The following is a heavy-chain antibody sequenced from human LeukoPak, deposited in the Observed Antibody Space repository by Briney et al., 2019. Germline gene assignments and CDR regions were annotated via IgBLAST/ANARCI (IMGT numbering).Heavy chain of an antibody. CDR2: IYHSGST. V-gene: IGHV4-30-2*01. CDR3: ARYCSSTSCYGSCNWFDP. CDR1: GGSLSSGGYS. D-gene: IGHD2-2*01. Sequence: SQTLSLTCAVSGGSLSSGGYSWSWIRQPPGKGLEWIGYIYHSGSTYYNPSLKSRVTISVDRSKNQFSLKLSSVTAADTAVYYCARYCSSTSCYGSCNWFDPWGQGTLVTVSS. J-gene: IGHJ5*02.